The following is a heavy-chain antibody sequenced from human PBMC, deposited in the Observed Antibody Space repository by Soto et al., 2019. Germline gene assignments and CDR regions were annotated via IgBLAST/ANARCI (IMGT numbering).Heavy chain of an antibody. CDR1: GFTFSNCG. D-gene: IGHD2-15*01. V-gene: IGHV3-48*02. CDR3: ARCSRNSCYSYGVDV. J-gene: IGHJ6*02. Sequence: GGALRLYCTASGFTFSNCGMNWVRQTPGKGLEWVSYISDSGATKHYADSVKGRFTISRDNGKDSLYLQMNSLRDEDTAVYFCARCSRNSCYSYGVDVWGQGATVPVSS. CDR2: ISDSGATK.